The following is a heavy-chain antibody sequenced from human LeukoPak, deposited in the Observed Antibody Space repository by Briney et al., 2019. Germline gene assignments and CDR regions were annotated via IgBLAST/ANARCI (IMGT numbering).Heavy chain of an antibody. CDR3: TRQSSTDYYYYGLDV. CDR1: GDRVSSNSAA. Sequence: SQTLSLTCAISGDRVSSNSAAWNWIRQSPSRGLEWLGRTYYRSEWYYDYALSVKRRIVINPDTSKNQFSLQLNSVTPEDTAVYYCTRQSSTDYYYYGLDVWGQGTTVAVSS. V-gene: IGHV6-1*01. J-gene: IGHJ6*02. D-gene: IGHD1-1*01. CDR2: TYYRSEWYY.